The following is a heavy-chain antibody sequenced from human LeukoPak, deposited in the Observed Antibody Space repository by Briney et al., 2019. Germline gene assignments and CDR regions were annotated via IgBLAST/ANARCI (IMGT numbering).Heavy chain of an antibody. CDR2: IIPIFGTA. CDR3: ARTGYSILGTDDY. D-gene: IGHD6-13*01. CDR1: GGTFSSYA. Sequence: SVKVSCKASGGTFSSYAISWVRQAPGQGLEWMGGIIPIFGTANYAQKFQGRVTITADESTSTAYMELSSLRSEDTAVYYCARTGYSILGTDDYWGQGTLVTVSS. V-gene: IGHV1-69*13. J-gene: IGHJ4*02.